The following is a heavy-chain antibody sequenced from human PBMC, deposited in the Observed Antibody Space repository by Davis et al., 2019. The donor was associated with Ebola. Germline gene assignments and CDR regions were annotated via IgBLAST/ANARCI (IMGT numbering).Heavy chain of an antibody. J-gene: IGHJ6*04. CDR1: GGSISKYL. D-gene: IGHD1-26*01. CDR2: IYYNGNT. Sequence: SETLSLTCTVSGGSISKYLWTWIRQAPGKGLEWIGDIYYNGNTNYNPSLKSRVTISVDTARNQFSLKLTSVTTPDTAVYYCARDIGLELRRPYHYGLDVWGTGTTVTVSS. CDR3: ARDIGLELRRPYHYGLDV. V-gene: IGHV4-59*01.